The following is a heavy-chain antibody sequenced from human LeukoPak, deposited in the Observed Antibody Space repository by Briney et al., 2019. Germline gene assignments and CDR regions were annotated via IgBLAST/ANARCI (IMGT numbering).Heavy chain of an antibody. CDR2: IYPGDSNT. Sequence: GESLKISCKGSGYSFNNYWIAWVRQVPGKGLEWMGVIYPGDSNTRYSPSFQGQVTISADKSISTAYLQWSSLKASDTALYYCARHPTGFPNWFDPWGQGTLVTVSS. V-gene: IGHV5-51*01. D-gene: IGHD1-14*01. J-gene: IGHJ5*02. CDR3: ARHPTGFPNWFDP. CDR1: GYSFNNYW.